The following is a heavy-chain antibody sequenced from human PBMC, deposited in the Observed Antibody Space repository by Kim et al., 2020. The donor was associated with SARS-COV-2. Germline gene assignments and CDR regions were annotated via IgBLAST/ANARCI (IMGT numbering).Heavy chain of an antibody. CDR1: GGSISSYY. J-gene: IGHJ4*02. D-gene: IGHD3-10*01. Sequence: SETLSLTCTVSGGSISSYYWSWIRQPPGKGLEWIGYIYYSGSTNYNPSLKSRVTISVDTSKNQFSLKLSSVTAADTAVYYCATLGHYYGSGSYYNDSDYWGQGTLVTVSS. CDR2: IYYSGST. V-gene: IGHV4-59*01. CDR3: ATLGHYYGSGSYYNDSDY.